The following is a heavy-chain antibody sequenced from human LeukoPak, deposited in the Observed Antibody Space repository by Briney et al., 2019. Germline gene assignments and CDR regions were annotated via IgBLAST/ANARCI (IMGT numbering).Heavy chain of an antibody. D-gene: IGHD6-19*01. Sequence: GVSLRLSCAASGFTFSSYAMSWVRQAPGKGLEWVSAISGSGGSTYYADSVKGRFTISRDNSKNTLYLQMNSLRAEDTAVYYCALGYSSGWPYFDHWGQGTLVTVSS. CDR1: GFTFSSYA. J-gene: IGHJ4*02. CDR2: ISGSGGST. V-gene: IGHV3-23*01. CDR3: ALGYSSGWPYFDH.